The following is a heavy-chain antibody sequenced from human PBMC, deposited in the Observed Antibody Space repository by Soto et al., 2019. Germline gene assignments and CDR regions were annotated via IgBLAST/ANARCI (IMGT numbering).Heavy chain of an antibody. CDR1: GGTFSSYA. J-gene: IGHJ6*02. CDR2: IIPIFGTA. Sequence: QVQLVQSGAEVKKPGSSVKVSCKASGGTFSSYAINWVRQSPGQGLEWMGGIIPIFGTADYAQKLQGRVTIAADESTTTAYIELSSQRSEDTAVYYCARAVAGGVYYYYGMDVWGQGTTVTVSS. V-gene: IGHV1-69*12. CDR3: ARAVAGGVYYYYGMDV. D-gene: IGHD6-19*01.